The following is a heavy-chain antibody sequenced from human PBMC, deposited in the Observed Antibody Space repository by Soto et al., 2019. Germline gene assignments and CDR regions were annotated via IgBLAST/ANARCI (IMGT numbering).Heavy chain of an antibody. CDR2: IIPILGIA. J-gene: IGHJ5*02. CDR1: GGTFSSYT. CDR3: ARSIAAAGGFDP. Sequence: QVQLVQSGAEVKKPGSSVKVSCKASGGTFSSYTISWVRQAPGQGLEWMGRIIPILGIANYAQKFQGRVTMTADKSTSTAYMELSSLRSEDTAVYYCARSIAAAGGFDPWGQGTLVTVSS. D-gene: IGHD6-13*01. V-gene: IGHV1-69*02.